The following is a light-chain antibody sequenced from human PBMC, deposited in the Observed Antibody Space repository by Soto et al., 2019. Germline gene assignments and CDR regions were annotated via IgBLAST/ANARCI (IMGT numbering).Light chain of an antibody. V-gene: IGLV1-40*01. CDR1: SSNIGAGYD. Sequence: QSVLTQPPSVSGAPGQRVTISCSGSSSNIGAGYDVHWYQRLPGTGPKLLIYGNNKRPSGVPDRFSGSKSGNTASLTISGLQAEDESDYDCCSYAGSYSYVFGTGTKVTVL. CDR2: GNN. CDR3: CSYAGSYSYV. J-gene: IGLJ1*01.